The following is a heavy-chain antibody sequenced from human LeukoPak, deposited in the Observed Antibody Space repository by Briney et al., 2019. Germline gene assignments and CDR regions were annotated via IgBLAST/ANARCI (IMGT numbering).Heavy chain of an antibody. CDR2: INHSGRT. V-gene: IGHV4-34*01. D-gene: IGHD6-13*01. CDR3: ARASVIAAGAGWFDP. CDR1: GVSFSGYY. J-gene: IGHJ5*02. Sequence: SETLSLSCAVYGVSFSGYYWSWIRQPPGKGLEWVGEINHSGRTNYNPSVKSRVTISVDTSKNQFSLKLNSVTAEDTAVYYCARASVIAAGAGWFDPWGQGTLVTVSS.